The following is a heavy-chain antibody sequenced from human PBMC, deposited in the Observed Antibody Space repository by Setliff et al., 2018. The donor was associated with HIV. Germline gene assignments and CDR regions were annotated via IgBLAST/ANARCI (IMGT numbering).Heavy chain of an antibody. CDR1: GYSISSGYY. J-gene: IGHJ6*02. CDR3: ARAMRGVVVTNMYYYYGMDV. Sequence: SETLSLTCTVSGYSISSGYYWGWTRQPPGKGLEWIGSIYHSGSTYYNPSLKSRVTISVDTSKNQFSLKLSSVTAADTAVYYCARAMRGVVVTNMYYYYGMDVWGQGTTVTVSS. D-gene: IGHD2-21*02. V-gene: IGHV4-38-2*02. CDR2: IYHSGST.